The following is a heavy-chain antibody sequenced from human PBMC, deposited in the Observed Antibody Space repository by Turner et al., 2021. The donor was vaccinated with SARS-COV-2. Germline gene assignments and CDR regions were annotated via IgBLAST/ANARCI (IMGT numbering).Heavy chain of an antibody. CDR3: ARGYSSGWYQSGAFDI. J-gene: IGHJ3*02. D-gene: IGHD6-19*01. Sequence: EVPLVESGGGLLQPGWSLRLSCAASGFTVSSNYMSWVRQAPGKGLEWVSVIYSGGSTYYADSVKGRFTISRDNSKNTLYLQMNSLRAEDTAVYYCARGYSSGWYQSGAFDIWGQGTMVTVSS. CDR1: GFTVSSNY. V-gene: IGHV3-53*01. CDR2: IYSGGST.